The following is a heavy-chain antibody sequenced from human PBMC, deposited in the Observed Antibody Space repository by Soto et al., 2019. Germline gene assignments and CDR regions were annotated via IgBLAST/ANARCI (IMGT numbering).Heavy chain of an antibody. CDR2: IISTVVRT. CDR3: AKGSYGDYGGFDP. V-gene: IGHV3-23*01. J-gene: IGHJ5*02. CDR1: GFSFSGFA. D-gene: IGHD4-17*01. Sequence: EVQMLESGGGLVQPGGSLRLSCAASGFSFSGFAMTWVRQAPGKGLEWVSTIISTVVRTYYADSAKGRFTTSRANSQNTLYLQMNSLRVEDTAVYYCAKGSYGDYGGFDPWGQGTLVTVSS.